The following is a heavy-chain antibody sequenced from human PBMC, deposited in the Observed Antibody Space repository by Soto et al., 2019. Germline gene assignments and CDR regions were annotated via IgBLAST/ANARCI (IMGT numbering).Heavy chain of an antibody. V-gene: IGHV3-23*01. CDR2: ISGSGGSI. CDR3: VKGYWKGDV. Sequence: EVQLLESGGGLVQPGGSLRLSCAASGFTFSTYAMNWVRQAPGNGLEWVSAISGSGGSIHYADSVKGRFTIARDNSKNTLYLQMNSMRDEDTDVYHSVKGYWKGDVWGQGTTVTVSS. J-gene: IGHJ6*02. CDR1: GFTFSTYA. D-gene: IGHD1-1*01.